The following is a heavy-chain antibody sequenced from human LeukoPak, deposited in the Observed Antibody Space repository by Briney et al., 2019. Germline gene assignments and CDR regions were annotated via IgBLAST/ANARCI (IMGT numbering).Heavy chain of an antibody. V-gene: IGHV4-34*01. CDR2: IHHGGRT. Sequence: SETLSLTCSVYGGSFSGYYWSWIRQPPGKWLEWIGEIHHGGRTNYNPSLKSRVTISVDTSKNHFSLKLTSVTAADTAVYYCARSPWFGELLYFDPWGQGTLVTVSS. CDR3: ARSPWFGELLYFDP. CDR1: GGSFSGYY. D-gene: IGHD3-10*01. J-gene: IGHJ5*02.